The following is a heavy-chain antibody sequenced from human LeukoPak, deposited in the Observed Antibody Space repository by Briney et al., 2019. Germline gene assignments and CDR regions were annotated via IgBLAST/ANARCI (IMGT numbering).Heavy chain of an antibody. D-gene: IGHD4-17*01. CDR1: GGTFISYA. CDR2: IIPIFGTA. Sequence: ASVKVSCKASGGTFISYAISWVRQAPGQGLEGMGRIIPIFGTANYAQKFQGRVTITTDESTSTAYMELSSLRSEDTAVYYCAREYGDYGLEYWGQGTLVTVYS. J-gene: IGHJ4*02. V-gene: IGHV1-69*05. CDR3: AREYGDYGLEY.